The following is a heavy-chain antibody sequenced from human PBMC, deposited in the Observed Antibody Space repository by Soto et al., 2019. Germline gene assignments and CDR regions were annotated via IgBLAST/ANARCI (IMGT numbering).Heavy chain of an antibody. Sequence: GGSLRLSCAASGFTFSGSAMHWVRQASGKGLEWVGRIRSKANSYATAYAASVKGRFTISRDDSKNTAYLQMNSLKTEDTAVYYCTRGQGLRYFDWLLYGGWFDPWGQGTLVTV. CDR3: TRGQGLRYFDWLLYGGWFDP. J-gene: IGHJ5*02. D-gene: IGHD3-9*01. CDR2: IRSKANSYAT. V-gene: IGHV3-73*01. CDR1: GFTFSGSA.